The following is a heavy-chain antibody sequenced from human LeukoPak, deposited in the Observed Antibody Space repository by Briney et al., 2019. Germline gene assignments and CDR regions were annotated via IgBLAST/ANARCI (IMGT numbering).Heavy chain of an antibody. J-gene: IGHJ6*03. CDR3: SRKVVVAATPYDYYYYYMDV. D-gene: IGHD2-15*01. V-gene: IGHV3-64*01. CDR1: GFTFSSYA. CDR2: ISSNGGST. Sequence: GGSLRLSCAASGFTFSSYAMHWVRQAPGKGLEYVSAISSNGGSTYYANSVKGRFTISRDNSKNTLYLQMGSLRAEDMAVYYCSRKVVVAATPYDYYYYYMDVWGKGTTVTVSS.